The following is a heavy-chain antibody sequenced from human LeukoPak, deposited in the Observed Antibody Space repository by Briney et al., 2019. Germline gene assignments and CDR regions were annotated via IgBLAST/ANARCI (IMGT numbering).Heavy chain of an antibody. CDR1: GGSISSSSYY. D-gene: IGHD3-22*01. V-gene: IGHV4-39*07. J-gene: IGHJ3*02. Sequence: SETLSLTCTVSGGSISSSSYYWGWIRQPPGKGLEWIGSIYYSGSTYYNPSLKSRVTISVDTSKNQFSLKLSSVTAADTAVYYCARFTYYYDSSQAFDIWGQGTMVTVSS. CDR2: IYYSGST. CDR3: ARFTYYYDSSQAFDI.